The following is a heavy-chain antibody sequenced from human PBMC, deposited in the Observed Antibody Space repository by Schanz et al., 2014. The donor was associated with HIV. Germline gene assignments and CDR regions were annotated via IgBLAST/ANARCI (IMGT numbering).Heavy chain of an antibody. CDR1: GYTFINYD. D-gene: IGHD6-6*01. CDR2: MNPNSGHT. V-gene: IGHV1-8*01. J-gene: IGHJ5*02. CDR3: ARARAKIEGRPVGNWFDP. Sequence: QVQLVQSGAEVKKPGASVKVSCKASGYTFINYDIHWVRQATGQGLEWMGWMNPNSGHTGYAQKFQGRVDMTRTTSISTAYMELRGLTSEDTAVYFCARARAKIEGRPVGNWFDPWGQGTLVTVSS.